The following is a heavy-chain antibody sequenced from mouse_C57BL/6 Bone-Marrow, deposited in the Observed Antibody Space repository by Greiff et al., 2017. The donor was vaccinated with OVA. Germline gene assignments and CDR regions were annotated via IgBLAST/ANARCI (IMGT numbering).Heavy chain of an antibody. CDR2: INSDGGST. J-gene: IGHJ3*01. Sequence: EVKLMESGGGLVQPGESLKLSCESNEYEFPSHDMSWVRKTPEKRLELVAAINSDGGSTYYPDTMERRFIISRDNTKKTLYLQMSSLRSEDTALYYCARWGDYYGSSYGGFAYWGQGTLVTVSA. CDR1: EYEFPSHD. D-gene: IGHD1-1*01. CDR3: ARWGDYYGSSYGGFAY. V-gene: IGHV5-2*01.